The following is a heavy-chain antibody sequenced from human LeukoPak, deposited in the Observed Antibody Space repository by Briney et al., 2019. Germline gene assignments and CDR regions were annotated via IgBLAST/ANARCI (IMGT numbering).Heavy chain of an antibody. V-gene: IGHV4-34*01. Sequence: SETLSLTCAVYGGSFSGYYWSWIRQPPGKGLEWIGEINHSGSTNYNPSLKSRVTISVDTSKNQFSLKLSSVTAADTAVYYCARHGPKNYYGSGSYRFDYWGQGTLVTVSS. J-gene: IGHJ4*02. CDR2: INHSGST. CDR3: ARHGPKNYYGSGSYRFDY. CDR1: GGSFSGYY. D-gene: IGHD3-10*01.